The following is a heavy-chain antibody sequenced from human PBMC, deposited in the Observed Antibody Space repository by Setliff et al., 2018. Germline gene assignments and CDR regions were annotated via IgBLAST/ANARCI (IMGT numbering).Heavy chain of an antibody. Sequence: PSETLSLTCTVSGGSISSRNYYWGWIRQPPGKGLEWIGSIYYSGSTYYNPSLKSRITISVDTSKNQFSLRLSSVTAADTAVYYCARGYCNSAGCFFAGWFDPWGQGTLVTVSS. CDR2: IYYSGST. J-gene: IGHJ5*02. CDR3: ARGYCNSAGCFFAGWFDP. D-gene: IGHD2-2*01. V-gene: IGHV4-39*07. CDR1: GGSISSRNYY.